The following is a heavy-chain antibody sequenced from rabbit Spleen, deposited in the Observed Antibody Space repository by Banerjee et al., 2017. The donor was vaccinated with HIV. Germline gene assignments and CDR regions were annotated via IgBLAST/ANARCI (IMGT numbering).Heavy chain of an antibody. CDR3: ARDSGSSFSSYGMAL. V-gene: IGHV1S40*01. D-gene: IGHD8-1*01. Sequence: QSLEESGGDLVKPGASLTLTCTASGVSFTTNHYLCWVRQAPGKGLEWIACIEGGSSAFSYFASWAKGRFTISKPSSTTVTLQMTSLTVADTATYFCARDSGSSFSSYGMALWGPGTLVTVS. CDR1: GVSFTTNHY. CDR2: IEGGSSAFS. J-gene: IGHJ6*01.